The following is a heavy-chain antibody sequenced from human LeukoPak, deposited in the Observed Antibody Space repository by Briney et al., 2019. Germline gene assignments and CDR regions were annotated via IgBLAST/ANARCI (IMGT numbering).Heavy chain of an antibody. CDR3: ARESGSYYVFVY. CDR1: GFTFSSYE. V-gene: IGHV3-48*03. J-gene: IGHJ4*02. CDR2: ISSSGSTI. Sequence: GGSLRLSCAASGFTFSSYEMNWVRQAPGKGLEWVSYISSSGSTIYYADSVKGRFTISRDNAKNSLYLQMNSLRAEDTAVYYCARESGSYYVFVYWGQGTLVTVSS. D-gene: IGHD1-26*01.